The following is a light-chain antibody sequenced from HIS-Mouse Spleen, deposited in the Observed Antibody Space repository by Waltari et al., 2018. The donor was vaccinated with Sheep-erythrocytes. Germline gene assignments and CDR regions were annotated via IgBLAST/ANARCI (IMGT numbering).Light chain of an antibody. V-gene: IGLV2-8*01. CDR3: SSYAGSNNLV. J-gene: IGLJ3*02. CDR2: EVS. CDR1: SSDVGGYNY. Sequence: QSALTQPPSASGSPGQSVTISCTGTSSDVGGYNYVSWYQQHPGKAPKLMIYEVSKRPPGAPDRFSGSKSGNTASLTVSGLQVEDEADYYCSSYAGSNNLVFGGGTKLTVL.